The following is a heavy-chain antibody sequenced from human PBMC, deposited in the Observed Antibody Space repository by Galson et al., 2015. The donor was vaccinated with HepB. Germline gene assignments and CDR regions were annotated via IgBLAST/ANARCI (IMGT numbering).Heavy chain of an antibody. CDR2: IYPGDSET. J-gene: IGHJ6*03. D-gene: IGHD3-22*01. CDR3: ARHFLASSGSYPSFYYYYYMDV. Sequence: QSGAEVKKPGESLKISCKASGYTFTTYWIGWVRQMPGKGLEWMGVIYPGDSETKYSPSFQGQVTISADKSINTAYLQWSSLKASDTAMYYCARHFLASSGSYPSFYYYYYMDVWGKGATVTVSS. CDR1: GYTFTTYW. V-gene: IGHV5-51*01.